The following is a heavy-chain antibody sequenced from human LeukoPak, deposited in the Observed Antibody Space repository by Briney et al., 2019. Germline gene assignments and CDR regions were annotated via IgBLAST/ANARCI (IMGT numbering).Heavy chain of an antibody. CDR2: IRQDGGLK. Sequence: GGSLRLSCTASGFTFSSYWMSWVRQAPGKGLEWVANIRQDGGLKHYVDSVKGRFTISRDNAENPLYLQMNSLRAEDTAVYYCARETVGAIKSYFDYWGQGTLVTASS. V-gene: IGHV3-7*01. CDR1: GFTFSSYW. J-gene: IGHJ4*02. CDR3: ARETVGAIKSYFDY. D-gene: IGHD1-26*01.